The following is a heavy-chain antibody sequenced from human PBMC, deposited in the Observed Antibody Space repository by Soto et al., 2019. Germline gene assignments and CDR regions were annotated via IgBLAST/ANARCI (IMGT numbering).Heavy chain of an antibody. Sequence: SETLSLSCTVSGVSINSYYWSWIRQPPGKGLEWIGYIYYSGSTNYNPSLKSRATISVDTSKNQFTLKLSSVTAADTAVYYCARVPWQWLGGYAFDIWGQGTMVTVSS. CDR2: IYYSGST. D-gene: IGHD6-19*01. CDR3: ARVPWQWLGGYAFDI. V-gene: IGHV4-59*01. J-gene: IGHJ3*02. CDR1: GVSINSYY.